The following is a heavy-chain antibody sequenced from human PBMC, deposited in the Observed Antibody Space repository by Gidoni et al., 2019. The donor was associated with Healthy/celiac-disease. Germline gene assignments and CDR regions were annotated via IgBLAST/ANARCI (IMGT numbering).Heavy chain of an antibody. CDR2: IRSSSSTI. V-gene: IGHV3-48*02. CDR1: GFTFSSYS. Sequence: EVQLVASGGGLVQPGGSLRLSCAASGFTFSSYSMNWVRQAPGKGLEWVAYIRSSSSTIYYADSVKGRFTISRDNAKNSLYLQMNSLRDEDTAVYYCARVGDYYYGMDVWGQGTTVTVSS. CDR3: ARVGDYYYGMDV. J-gene: IGHJ6*02. D-gene: IGHD3-10*01.